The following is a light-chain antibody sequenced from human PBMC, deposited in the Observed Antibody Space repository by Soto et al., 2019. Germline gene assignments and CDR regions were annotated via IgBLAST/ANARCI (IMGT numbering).Light chain of an antibody. Sequence: ETVMPQYPAPLSVSPGEGFTLSCMASQTVPSRIAWYQQKPGQAPSLLIYGASTRATGVPDRFSGTGSGTEFTLTISSLKSEDYAVYYCQQYKSWPPITFGQGTRLENK. V-gene: IGKV3-15*01. J-gene: IGKJ5*01. CDR2: GAS. CDR1: QTVPSR. CDR3: QQYKSWPPIT.